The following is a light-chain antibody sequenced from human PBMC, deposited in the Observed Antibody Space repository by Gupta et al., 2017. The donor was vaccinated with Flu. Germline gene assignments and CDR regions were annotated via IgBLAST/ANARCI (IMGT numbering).Light chain of an antibody. CDR1: SSNIGAGYD. V-gene: IGLV1-40*01. CDR2: GNS. Sequence: QSVLPQPPSVSGAPGQRVTISCTGSSSNIGAGYDVHWYQQLPGTAPKLLIYGNSNRPSGVPDRFSGSKSGTSASLAITGLQAEDEADYYCQSYDSSRSGSRVFGGGTKLTVL. CDR3: QSYDSSRSGSRV. J-gene: IGLJ3*02.